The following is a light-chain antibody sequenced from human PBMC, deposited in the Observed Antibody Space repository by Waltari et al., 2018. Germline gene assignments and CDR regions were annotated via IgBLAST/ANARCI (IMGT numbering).Light chain of an antibody. V-gene: IGLV3-21*04. CDR1: NIGSHS. CDR3: QVWDSGSDRSGVV. J-gene: IGLJ2*01. CDR2: FDR. Sequence: SYVLTQPPSVSVAPGQTATITCGGRNIGSHSVSWYHQKTGQAPVLIIHFDRDRPSGIPERFSASNSGNTATLTIGGVEAGDEADYYCQVWDSGSDRSGVVFGGGTKLTVL.